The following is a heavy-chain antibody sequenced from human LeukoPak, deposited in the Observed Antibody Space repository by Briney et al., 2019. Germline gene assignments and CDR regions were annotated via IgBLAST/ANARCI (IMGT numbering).Heavy chain of an antibody. V-gene: IGHV4-34*01. CDR3: AVGPTMVRGVIRN. CDR2: INHSGST. Sequence: SETLSLTCAVYGGSFSGYYWSWIRQPPGKGLEWIGEINHSGSTNYNPSLKSRATISVDTSKNQFSLKLSSVTAADTAVYYCAVGPTMVRGVIRNWGQGTLVTVSS. J-gene: IGHJ4*02. D-gene: IGHD3-10*01. CDR1: GGSFSGYY.